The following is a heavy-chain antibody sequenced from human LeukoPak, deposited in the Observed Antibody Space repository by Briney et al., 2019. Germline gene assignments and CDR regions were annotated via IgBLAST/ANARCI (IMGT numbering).Heavy chain of an antibody. CDR1: GYTFTGYY. CDR2: INPNSGGT. J-gene: IGHJ4*02. Sequence: GASVKVSCKASGYTFTGYYMHWVRQAPGQGLEWMGRINPNSGGTNYAQKFQGRVTMTRDTSISTAYMELSGLRSDDTAVYYCVREVDTAMVYYFDYWGQGTLVTVSS. D-gene: IGHD5-18*01. CDR3: VREVDTAMVYYFDY. V-gene: IGHV1-2*06.